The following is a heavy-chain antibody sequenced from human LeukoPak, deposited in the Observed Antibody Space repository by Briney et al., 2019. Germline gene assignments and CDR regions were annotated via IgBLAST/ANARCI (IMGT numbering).Heavy chain of an antibody. V-gene: IGHV1-46*01. CDR1: GYTFTSYY. Sequence: GASVKVSCKASGYTFTSYYMHWVRQAPGQGLEWMGIINPSGGSTSYAQKFQGRVTMTRDTSTSTVYMELSSLRSEDTAVYYCARDKTGPRLYYYYGMDVWGQGTTVTVSS. CDR3: ARDKTGPRLYYYYGMDV. J-gene: IGHJ6*02. CDR2: INPSGGST.